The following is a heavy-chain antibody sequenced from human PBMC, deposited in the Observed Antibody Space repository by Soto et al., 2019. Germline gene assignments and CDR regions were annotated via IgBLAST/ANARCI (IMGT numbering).Heavy chain of an antibody. V-gene: IGHV2-26*01. CDR3: ARMMTTVTRFDYYYYGMDV. D-gene: IGHD4-17*01. CDR1: GFSLSNARMG. Sequence: QVTLKESGPVLVKPTETLTLTCTVSGFSLSNARMGVSWIRQPPGKALEWLAHIFSNDEKSYSTSLKSRLTISKDTSKSQVVLTMTNMDPVDTATYYCARMMTTVTRFDYYYYGMDVWGQGTTVTVSS. J-gene: IGHJ6*02. CDR2: IFSNDEK.